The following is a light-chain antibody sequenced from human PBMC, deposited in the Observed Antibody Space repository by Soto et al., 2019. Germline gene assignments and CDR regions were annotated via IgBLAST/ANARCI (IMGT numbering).Light chain of an antibody. CDR1: QSVSSN. CDR2: GAS. V-gene: IGKV3-15*01. Sequence: EIVMTQSPATLSVSPGERATLSCRASQSVSSNLAWYQQKPGQAPRLLIYGASTGATAIPARFSGSGSGTEFTLTISRLQSVDFAVYYCQQYINWPPYTFGQGTKLEIK. J-gene: IGKJ2*01. CDR3: QQYINWPPYT.